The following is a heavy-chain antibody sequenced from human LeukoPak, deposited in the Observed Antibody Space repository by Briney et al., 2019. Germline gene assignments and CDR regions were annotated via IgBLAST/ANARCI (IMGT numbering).Heavy chain of an antibody. D-gene: IGHD1-26*01. CDR2: IYYSGST. J-gene: IGHJ6*03. CDR3: AREAGATEGYYYYYMDV. Sequence: SETLSLTCTVSGGSISSYYWSWIRQPPGKGLEWIGYIYYSGSTNYNPSLKSRVTISVDTSKNQFSLKLSSVTAADTAVYYCAREAGATEGYYYYYMDVWGKGTTVTVSS. V-gene: IGHV4-59*01. CDR1: GGSISSYY.